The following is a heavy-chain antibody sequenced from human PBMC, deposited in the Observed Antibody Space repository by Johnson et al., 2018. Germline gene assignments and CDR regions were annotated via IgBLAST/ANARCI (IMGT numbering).Heavy chain of an antibody. CDR2: IYSGGRT. CDR1: GLTVNTNY. D-gene: IGHD2/OR15-2a*01. CDR3: ARETFPHHHMDV. J-gene: IGHJ6*03. Sequence: VQLVQSGGDLVQXGGSLRLXCAASGLTVNTNYMNWVRQVPGKGLACVSVIYSGGRTFYADFVQGRFTISRDNSKNIVYLQMNSLTTEDTALYYCARETFPHHHMDVWGKGTTVIVSS. V-gene: IGHV3-66*02.